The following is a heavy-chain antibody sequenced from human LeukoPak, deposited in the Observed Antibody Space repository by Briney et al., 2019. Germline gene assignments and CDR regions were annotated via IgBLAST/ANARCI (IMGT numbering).Heavy chain of an antibody. CDR1: GFTFSRYG. D-gene: IGHD5-12*01. CDR3: ASVDIVAPNDY. Sequence: GGSLRLSCAAAGFTFSRYGMHWVRQAGGKGVEWVACIRYGGSKKYYADSVKGRFTISRDNSKNTLYLQMNSLRAEDTAVYYCASVDIVAPNDYWGQGTLVTVSS. CDR2: IRYGGSKK. J-gene: IGHJ4*02. V-gene: IGHV3-30*02.